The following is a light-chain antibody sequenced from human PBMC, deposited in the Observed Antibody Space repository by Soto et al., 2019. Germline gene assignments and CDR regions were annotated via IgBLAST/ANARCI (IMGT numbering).Light chain of an antibody. J-gene: IGKJ1*01. CDR1: QSVSSN. CDR3: QQYNNWPRT. V-gene: IGKV3-15*01. CDR2: GAS. Sequence: EIVMSQSPANLWVSPGERAPLSCRASQSVSSNLAWYQQKPGQAPRLLIYGASTRATGIPARFSGSGSGTEFTLTISSLQSEDFAVYYCQQYNNWPRTFGQGTKGDIK.